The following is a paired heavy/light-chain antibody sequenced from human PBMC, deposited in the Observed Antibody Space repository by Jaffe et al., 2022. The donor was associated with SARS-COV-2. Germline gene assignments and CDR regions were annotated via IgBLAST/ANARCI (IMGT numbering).Heavy chain of an antibody. CDR3: AREGYHSGYSTLTKFDY. J-gene: IGHJ4*02. Sequence: QVQLVESGGGVVQPGRSLRLSCAASGFTFSSYVMHWVRQAPGKGLEWVAVRSYDGSKRFYADSVKGRFTISRDDSKSTLYLQMNSLRAEDTAVYYCAREGYHSGYSTLTKFDYWGQGTLVTVSS. CDR2: RSYDGSKR. V-gene: IGHV3-30*04. D-gene: IGHD5-12*01. CDR1: GFTFSSYV.
Light chain of an antibody. J-gene: IGLJ2*01. V-gene: IGLV3-19*01. CDR3: NSRDSSGNLVI. Sequence: SSELTQDPAVSVALGQTVRITCQGDSLRSYYASWYQQKPGQAPVLVFYGKNIRPSGIPDRFSGSSSGDTASLTITGAQAEDEADYYCNSRDSSGNLVIFGGGTKLTVL. CDR2: GKN. CDR1: SLRSYY.